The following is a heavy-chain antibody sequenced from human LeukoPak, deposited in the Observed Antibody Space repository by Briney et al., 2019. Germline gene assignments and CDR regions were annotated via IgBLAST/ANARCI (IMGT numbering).Heavy chain of an antibody. CDR3: AKEGSANYLSFDH. V-gene: IGHV3-30*18. CDR1: GFTFSNHG. D-gene: IGHD4/OR15-4a*01. CDR2: ISSDGNTK. Sequence: GGSLRLSCAASGFTFSNHGMHWVRQAPGKGLEWVAVISSDGNTKYYSDSVKGRFTISRDNSKNVMSLQMDSLSREDTAVYYCAKEGSANYLSFDHWGQGTLVTVSS. J-gene: IGHJ4*02.